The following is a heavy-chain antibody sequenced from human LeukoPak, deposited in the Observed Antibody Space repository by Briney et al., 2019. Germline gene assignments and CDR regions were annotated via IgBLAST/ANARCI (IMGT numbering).Heavy chain of an antibody. V-gene: IGHV3-9*01. Sequence: GGSLRLSCAASGFTFDDYAMHCVRQVPGKGLEWVSGISWNSGSTGYAGSVKGRFTMSRDNTKNSLYLQMNSLTPDDTALYYCVRGNFGPAQWFDPWGQGTLVTVSS. D-gene: IGHD3/OR15-3a*01. J-gene: IGHJ5*02. CDR2: ISWNSGST. CDR3: VRGNFGPAQWFDP. CDR1: GFTFDDYA.